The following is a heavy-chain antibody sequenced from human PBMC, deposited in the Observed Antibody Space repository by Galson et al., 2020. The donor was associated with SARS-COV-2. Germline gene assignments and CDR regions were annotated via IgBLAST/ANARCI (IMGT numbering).Heavy chain of an antibody. V-gene: IGHV4-34*01. Sequence: SETLSLTCAVYGGSLSDYYWSWIRQSPGKGLGWIGEINHSGSTKSSPSLKSRVTIAVDTSKNQFSLKLTSMTAADTAFYYCARSRQDVTMIVVAITAYYHYMDVWSKGTTVTISS. CDR1: GGSLSDYY. D-gene: IGHD3-22*01. CDR2: INHSGST. J-gene: IGHJ6*03. CDR3: ARSRQDVTMIVVAITAYYHYMDV.